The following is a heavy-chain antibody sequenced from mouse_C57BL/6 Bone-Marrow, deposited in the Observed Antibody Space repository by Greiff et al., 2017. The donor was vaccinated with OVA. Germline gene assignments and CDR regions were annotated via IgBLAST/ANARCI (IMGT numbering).Heavy chain of an antibody. CDR1: GYAFSSSW. Sequence: QVQLKESGPELVKPGASVKISCKASGYAFSSSWMNWVKQRPGKGLEWIGRIYPGDGDTNYNGKFKGKATLTADKSSSTAYMQLSSLTSEDSAVYFCARRDDYDYWGQGTTLTVSS. CDR2: IYPGDGDT. CDR3: ARRDDYDY. J-gene: IGHJ2*01. D-gene: IGHD2-4*01. V-gene: IGHV1-82*01.